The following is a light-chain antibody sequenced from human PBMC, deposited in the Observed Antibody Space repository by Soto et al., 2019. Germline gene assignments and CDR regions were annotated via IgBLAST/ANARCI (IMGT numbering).Light chain of an antibody. CDR2: AAS. J-gene: IGKJ4*01. V-gene: IGKV3-11*01. Sequence: EIVLTQSPATLSLSPGDRATLSCRASQTVITALAWYQKKPGQAPRLLIYAASNRASGIPARFSGSGSGTDFTLTISSLEPEDFAIFYCQQQSHWPLTFGGGTKVEIK. CDR1: QTVITA. CDR3: QQQSHWPLT.